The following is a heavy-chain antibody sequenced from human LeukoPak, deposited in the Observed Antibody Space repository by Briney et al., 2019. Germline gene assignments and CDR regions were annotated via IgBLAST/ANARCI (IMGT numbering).Heavy chain of an antibody. J-gene: IGHJ4*02. D-gene: IGHD4-17*01. Sequence: GGSLRLSCAASGFTFSSNWMHWVRQAPGKGLVWVSRINSDGSSTSYADSVKGRFTISRDNAKNTLYLQMNSLRAEDTAVYYCAREGMNDYGDYADYWGQGTLVTVSS. CDR2: INSDGSST. V-gene: IGHV3-74*01. CDR1: GFTFSSNW. CDR3: AREGMNDYGDYADY.